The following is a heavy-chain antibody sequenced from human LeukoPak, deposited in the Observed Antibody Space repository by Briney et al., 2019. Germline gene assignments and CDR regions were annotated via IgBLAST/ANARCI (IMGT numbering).Heavy chain of an antibody. CDR1: GFTFSSYA. V-gene: IGHV3-23*01. CDR2: ISGSGGST. CDR3: ARRHAMITLDY. J-gene: IGHJ4*02. Sequence: GGSLRLSCAASGFTFSSYAMSWVRQAPGKGLEWVSAISGSGGSTYYADSVKGRFTISADKSISTAYLQWSSLKASDTAMYYCARRHAMITLDYWGQGTLVTVSS. D-gene: IGHD3-16*01.